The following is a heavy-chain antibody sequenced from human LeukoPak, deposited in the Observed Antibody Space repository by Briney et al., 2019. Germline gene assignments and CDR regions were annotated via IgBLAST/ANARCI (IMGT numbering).Heavy chain of an antibody. CDR1: GFIVSSNY. D-gene: IGHD2-2*01. CDR3: ARGGYQPYYYMDV. J-gene: IGHJ6*03. V-gene: IGHV3-21*01. Sequence: PGGSLRLSCAVSGFIVSSNYMNWVRQAPGKGLEWVSSISSSSGYIFYADSVKGRFTISRDNSKKIVYLQMDSLRVDDTAVYYCARGGYQPYYYMDVWGTGTTVTVSS. CDR2: ISSSSGYI.